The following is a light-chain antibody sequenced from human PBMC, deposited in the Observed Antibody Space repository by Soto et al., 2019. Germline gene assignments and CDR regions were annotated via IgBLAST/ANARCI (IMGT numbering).Light chain of an antibody. CDR2: AAF. CDR1: QGIRND. J-gene: IGKJ5*01. V-gene: IGKV1-6*01. Sequence: AIHMTQSPSSLSASVGDRVTITCRASQGIRNDLGWYQKKPGKAPKLLIFAAFNLQSGVPSRFSGGGSGTDFTLTISSLQPEDFATYYCQQSYSTPHPSFGQGTRLEIK. CDR3: QQSYSTPHPS.